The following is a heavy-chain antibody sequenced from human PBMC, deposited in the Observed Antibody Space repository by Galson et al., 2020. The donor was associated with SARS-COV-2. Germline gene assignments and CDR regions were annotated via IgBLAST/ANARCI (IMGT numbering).Heavy chain of an antibody. CDR2: IYSGGST. CDR3: ASGPYSYGSVSYFDY. CDR1: GFTVSSNY. V-gene: IGHV3-53*01. Sequence: GGSLRLSCAASGFTVSSNYMSWVRQAPGKGLEWVSVIYSGGSTYYADSVKGRFTVSRDNSKNTLYLQMNSLRAEDTAVYYCASGPYSYGSVSYFDYWGQGTLVTVSS. J-gene: IGHJ4*02. D-gene: IGHD3-10*01.